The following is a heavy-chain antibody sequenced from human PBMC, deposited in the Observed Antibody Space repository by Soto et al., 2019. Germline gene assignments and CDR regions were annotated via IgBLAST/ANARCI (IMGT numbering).Heavy chain of an antibody. CDR2: ISWNSGSI. V-gene: IGHV3-9*01. J-gene: IGHJ4*02. D-gene: IGHD6-19*01. CDR3: AKDKFIGGSGWYLDY. Sequence: GGSLRLSCAASGFTFDDYAMHWVRQAPGKGLEWVSGISWNSGSIGYADSVKGRFTISRDNAKNSLYLQMNSLRAEDTALYYCAKDKFIGGSGWYLDYWGQGTLVTVSS. CDR1: GFTFDDYA.